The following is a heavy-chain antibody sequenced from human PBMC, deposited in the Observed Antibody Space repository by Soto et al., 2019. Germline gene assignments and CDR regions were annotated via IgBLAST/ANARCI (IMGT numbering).Heavy chain of an antibody. D-gene: IGHD6-13*01. CDR3: ARVYSSSWYRFLDY. J-gene: IGHJ4*02. CDR2: IYHSGST. V-gene: IGHV4-4*02. CDR1: GGSITSSNW. Sequence: SETLSLTCTVSGGSITSSNWWSWVRQPPGKGLEWIGEIYHSGSTKYNPSLKSRVIISVDKSNNQFSLKLSSVTAADTAVYYCARVYSSSWYRFLDYWGQGTLVTVSS.